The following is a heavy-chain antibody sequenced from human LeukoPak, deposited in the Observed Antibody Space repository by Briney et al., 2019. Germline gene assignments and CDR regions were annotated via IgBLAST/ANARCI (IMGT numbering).Heavy chain of an antibody. CDR3: ARDLHSSSSGQGY. D-gene: IGHD6-6*01. Sequence: ASVKVSCKASGYTFTGYYMHWVRQAPGQGLEWMGWINPNSGGTNYAQKFQGRVTMTRDTSISTAYMELSRLRSDDTAVYYCARDLHSSSSGQGYWGQGTLVTVSS. V-gene: IGHV1-2*02. J-gene: IGHJ4*02. CDR1: GYTFTGYY. CDR2: INPNSGGT.